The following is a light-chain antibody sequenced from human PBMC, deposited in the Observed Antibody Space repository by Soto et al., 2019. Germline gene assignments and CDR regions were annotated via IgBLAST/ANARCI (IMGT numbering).Light chain of an antibody. CDR1: QGISNY. CDR3: QQYNSAQAWT. V-gene: IGKV1-27*01. Sequence: DIPMTQSPSSLSASVGDRVTITCRASQGISNYLAWYQQKPGKVPKFLIYGASTLQSGVPSRFSGSGSGTDFTLIISSLQPEDVATYYCQQYNSAQAWTFGQGTKVEIK. CDR2: GAS. J-gene: IGKJ1*01.